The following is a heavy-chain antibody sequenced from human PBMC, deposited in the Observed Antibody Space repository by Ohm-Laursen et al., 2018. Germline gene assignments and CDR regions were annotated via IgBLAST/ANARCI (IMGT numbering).Heavy chain of an antibody. D-gene: IGHD4-11*01. CDR1: DASIDSAK. CDR3: ARDNSNYGWFDP. CDR2: VSQIGTP. J-gene: IGHJ5*02. V-gene: IGHV4-4*07. Sequence: SDTLSLTCVLSDASIDSAKWSWVRQSAGKQLEWIGRVSQIGTPSYNPSFGSRVIISVESSKNRVSLVLGAVTAADTAVYFCARDNSNYGWFDPWGQGTLVTVSS.